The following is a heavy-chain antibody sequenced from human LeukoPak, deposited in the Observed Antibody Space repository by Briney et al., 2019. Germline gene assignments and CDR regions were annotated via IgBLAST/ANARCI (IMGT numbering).Heavy chain of an antibody. V-gene: IGHV1-2*02. Sequence: ASVKVCCKASGYTFTGYYMNWVRQAPGQGLGWMGWCNPNSGGTVYDQKFQRRVTMTRDPAISTASMELSRLRSDDTAVYYCARKFPITMTVVPPDHKFDYWGQGPLVTVSS. CDR3: ARKFPITMTVVPPDHKFDY. CDR2: CNPNSGGT. J-gene: IGHJ4*02. CDR1: GYTFTGYY. D-gene: IGHD3-22*01.